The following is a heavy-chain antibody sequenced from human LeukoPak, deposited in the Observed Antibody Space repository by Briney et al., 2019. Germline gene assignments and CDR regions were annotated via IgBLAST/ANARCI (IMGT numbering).Heavy chain of an antibody. J-gene: IGHJ6*02. CDR1: GYTFTGYY. CDR3: AREKWELLGREDYYYGMDV. CDR2: INPNSGGT. Sequence: ASVKVSCKASGYTFTGYYMHWVRQAPGQGLEWMGWINPNSGGTNYAQKFQGRVTMTRDTSISTAYMELNGLRSDDTAVYYCAREKWELLGREDYYYGMDVWGQGTTVTVSS. V-gene: IGHV1-2*02. D-gene: IGHD1-26*01.